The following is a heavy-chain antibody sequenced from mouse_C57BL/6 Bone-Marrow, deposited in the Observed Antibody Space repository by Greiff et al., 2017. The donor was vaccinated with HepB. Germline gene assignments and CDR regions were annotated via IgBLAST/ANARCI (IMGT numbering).Heavy chain of an antibody. CDR3: ATDYGYFDY. CDR2: ISDGGSYT. V-gene: IGHV5-4*03. CDR1: GFTFSSYA. D-gene: IGHD2-4*01. J-gene: IGHJ2*01. Sequence: EVMLVESGGGLVKPGGSLKLSCAASGFTFSSYAMSWVRQTPEKRLEWVATISDGGSYTYYPDNVKGRFTISRDNAKNNLYLQMSYLKSEDTAMYYCATDYGYFDYWGQGTTLTVSS.